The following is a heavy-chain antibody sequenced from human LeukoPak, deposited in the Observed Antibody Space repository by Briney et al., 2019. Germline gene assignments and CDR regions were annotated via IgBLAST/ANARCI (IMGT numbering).Heavy chain of an antibody. CDR3: VKSAGKDGYRDVFDI. CDR2: ISGSGGST. CDR1: KFNFNSYG. Sequence: GGSLRLSCTTSKFNFNSYGMTWVRQALGRGLEWVSSISGSGGSTQYAASVQGRFTISRDHSKNTLYLQMNSLRAEDTAVYHCVKSAGKDGYRDVFDIWGQGTVVTVSS. V-gene: IGHV3-23*01. D-gene: IGHD5-24*01. J-gene: IGHJ3*02.